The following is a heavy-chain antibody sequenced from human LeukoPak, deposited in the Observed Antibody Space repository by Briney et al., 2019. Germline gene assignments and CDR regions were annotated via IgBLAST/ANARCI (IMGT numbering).Heavy chain of an antibody. CDR3: AREIYCGGDCYSGGAPDY. J-gene: IGHJ4*02. Sequence: PGGSLRLSCAASGFTFSSYSMNWVRQAPGKGLEWVSPISSSSSYIYYADSVKGRFTISRDNAKNSLYLQMNSLRAEDTAVYYCAREIYCGGDCYSGGAPDYWGQGTLVTVSS. CDR2: ISSSSSYI. D-gene: IGHD2-21*02. CDR1: GFTFSSYS. V-gene: IGHV3-21*01.